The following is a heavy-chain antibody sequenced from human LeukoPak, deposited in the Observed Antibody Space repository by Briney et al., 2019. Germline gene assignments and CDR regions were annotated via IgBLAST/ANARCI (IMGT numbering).Heavy chain of an antibody. Sequence: SETLSLTCSVSGYSISSGYYWGWIRQPPGKGLEWIGNIYHDGNTYYNPSLKSRVTISLDTSQNQFSLKLSSVTAADTAVYYCVWNAYDAFDIWGQGTMVTVSS. CDR2: IYHDGNT. D-gene: IGHD1-1*01. CDR3: VWNAYDAFDI. V-gene: IGHV4-38-2*02. J-gene: IGHJ3*02. CDR1: GYSISSGYY.